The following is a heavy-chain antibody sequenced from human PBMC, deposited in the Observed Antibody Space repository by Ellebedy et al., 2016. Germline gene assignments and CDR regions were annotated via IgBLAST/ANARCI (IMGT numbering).Heavy chain of an antibody. Sequence: SETLSLTCTVSGGSISSYYWSWIRQPPGKGLEWIGDIYYSGSTNYNPSLKSRLTISVDTSKTQFSLRLSSVTAADTAVYFCARADQQVLDYLGSRSPRYMDVWGKGTAVTVSS. CDR1: GGSISSYY. CDR2: IYYSGST. CDR3: ARADQQVLDYLGSRSPRYMDV. J-gene: IGHJ6*03. V-gene: IGHV4-59*01. D-gene: IGHD3-10*01.